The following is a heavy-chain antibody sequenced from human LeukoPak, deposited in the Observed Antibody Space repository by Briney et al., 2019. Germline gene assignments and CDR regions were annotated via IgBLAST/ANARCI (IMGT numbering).Heavy chain of an antibody. Sequence: PGGSLRLSCVASGFTFSSFETTWVRQAPEKGLEWVSYISSSGSSKYYGDSVKGRFTISRDNAKNALYLQMNSLRADVTAVYYCAGDVADYFEYWGQGTLVTVSS. V-gene: IGHV3-48*03. CDR1: GFTFSSFE. CDR3: AGDVADYFEY. J-gene: IGHJ4*02. CDR2: ISSSGSSK.